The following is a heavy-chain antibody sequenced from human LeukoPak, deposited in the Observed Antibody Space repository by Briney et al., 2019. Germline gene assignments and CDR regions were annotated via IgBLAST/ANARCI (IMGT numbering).Heavy chain of an antibody. Sequence: SETLSLTCTVSGGSISSSSYYWGWIRQPPGKGLEWIGSIYYSGSTYYNPSLKSRVTISVDTSKNQFSLKLSSVTAADTAVYYCARDRPGYFVLWGQGTLVTVSS. D-gene: IGHD3-9*01. CDR2: IYYSGST. J-gene: IGHJ4*02. V-gene: IGHV4-39*07. CDR3: ARDRPGYFVL. CDR1: GGSISSSSYY.